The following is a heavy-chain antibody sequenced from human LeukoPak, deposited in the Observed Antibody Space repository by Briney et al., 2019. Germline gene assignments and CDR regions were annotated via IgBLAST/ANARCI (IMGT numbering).Heavy chain of an antibody. CDR3: AKDHSGSYKRDWFDP. D-gene: IGHD1-26*01. CDR2: ISGSGGNT. Sequence: GGSLRLSCAASGFTFSSYALSWVRQAPGKGLEWVSAISGSGGNTYYADSVKGRFTISRDNSKNTLYLQMNSLRAEDTAVYYCAKDHSGSYKRDWFDPWGQGTLVTVSS. J-gene: IGHJ5*02. CDR1: GFTFSSYA. V-gene: IGHV3-23*01.